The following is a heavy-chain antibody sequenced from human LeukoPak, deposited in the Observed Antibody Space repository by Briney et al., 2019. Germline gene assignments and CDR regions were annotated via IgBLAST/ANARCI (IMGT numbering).Heavy chain of an antibody. CDR3: AAGGYKLLPT. CDR2: FDPEDGET. Sequence: ASVKVSFKVSGYTLTELSMHWVRRAPGKGRAWMGGFDPEDGETIYAQKFQGGVTMTEDTSTDTAYMELSSLVSEDTAVYYCAAGGYKLLPTWGQGTLVTVSS. J-gene: IGHJ4*02. D-gene: IGHD2-2*01. CDR1: GYTLTELS. V-gene: IGHV1-24*01.